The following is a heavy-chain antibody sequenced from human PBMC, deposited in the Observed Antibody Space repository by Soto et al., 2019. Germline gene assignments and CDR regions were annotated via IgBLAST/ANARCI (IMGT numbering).Heavy chain of an antibody. D-gene: IGHD2-15*01. CDR1: GFTFSTYG. Sequence: QVQLVESGGGVVQPGRSLRLSCAASGFTFSTYGMHWIRQAPGKGLEWVAIISYHGNEKDYADSVKGRFTISRDNSKNTLHLQMNSLRPEDTAVDYCAKGIDDIVGALRNYSGIDVWGQGTTVTVSS. CDR2: ISYHGNEK. V-gene: IGHV3-30*18. CDR3: AKGIDDIVGALRNYSGIDV. J-gene: IGHJ6*02.